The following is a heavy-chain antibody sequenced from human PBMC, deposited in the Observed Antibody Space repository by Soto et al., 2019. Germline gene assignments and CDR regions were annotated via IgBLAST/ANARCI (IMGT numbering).Heavy chain of an antibody. CDR2: VYYSGTT. Sequence: SETLSLTCSHSGGSVSDKTYYWSWIRQPPGKRLEWIGYVYYSGTTNYNPSLKSRVTISVDLSKNRFSLRLSSVTTADTALYYCARTTAVPNTPRSRYFFDYWGQGTLVTVSS. D-gene: IGHD4-17*01. V-gene: IGHV4-61*01. CDR1: GGSVSDKTYY. J-gene: IGHJ4*02. CDR3: ARTTAVPNTPRSRYFFDY.